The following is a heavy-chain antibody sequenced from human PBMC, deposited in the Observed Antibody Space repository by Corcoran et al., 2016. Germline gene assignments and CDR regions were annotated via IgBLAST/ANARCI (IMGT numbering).Heavy chain of an antibody. Sequence: QVQLVQSGAEVKKPGSSVKVSCKASGGTFSSYAISWVRQAPGQGLEWMGGIIPIFGTANYAQKFQGRVTITADESTSTAYMELSSLRSEDTAVYYCARNYDDSSGYGGYYYYGMDVWGQGTTVTVSS. V-gene: IGHV1-69*01. CDR2: IIPIFGTA. CDR3: ARNYDDSSGYGGYYYYGMDV. D-gene: IGHD3-22*01. J-gene: IGHJ6*02. CDR1: GGTFSSYA.